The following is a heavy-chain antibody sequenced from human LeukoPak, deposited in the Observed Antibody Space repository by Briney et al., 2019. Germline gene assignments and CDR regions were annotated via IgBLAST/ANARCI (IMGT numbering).Heavy chain of an antibody. CDR2: INPATGGT. CDR1: GYIFSGHH. CDR3: ARGWSGGDDN. V-gene: IGHV1-2*02. Sequence: ASVKVSCKTSGYIFSGHHLHWLRQAPGQEPEWMAWINPATGGTQYKQKFQGRITVTRDTSLRTTYMELSSLTSGDTAVYYCARGWSGGDDNWGQGTLVTVSS. D-gene: IGHD3-3*01. J-gene: IGHJ4*02.